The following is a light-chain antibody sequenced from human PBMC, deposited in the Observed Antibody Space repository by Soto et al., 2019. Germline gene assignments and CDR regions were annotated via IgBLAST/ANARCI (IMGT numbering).Light chain of an antibody. CDR1: QDISNY. CDR3: QQYDNLPV. CDR2: DAS. V-gene: IGKV1-33*01. J-gene: IGKJ4*01. Sequence: DIQMTQSPSSLSASVGDRVTITCQASQDISNYLNWYQQKPGKAPKLLIYDASNLKTGVPSRFSGSGSGTDFTFTISSLQPEDIATYYCQQYDNLPVFGGGTKVEIK.